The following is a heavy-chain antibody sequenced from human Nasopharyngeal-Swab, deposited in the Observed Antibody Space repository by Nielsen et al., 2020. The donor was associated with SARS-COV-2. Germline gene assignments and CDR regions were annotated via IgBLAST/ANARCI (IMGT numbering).Heavy chain of an antibody. D-gene: IGHD3-10*01. CDR3: ARDEGARVLWFGELSTYYYYGMDV. CDR2: ISSSGSTI. V-gene: IGHV3-48*03. Sequence: VRQAPGKGLEWVSYISSSGSTIYYADSVKGRFTISRDNAKNSLYLQMNSPRAEDTAVYYCARDEGARVLWFGELSTYYYYGMDVWGQGTTVTVSS. J-gene: IGHJ6*02.